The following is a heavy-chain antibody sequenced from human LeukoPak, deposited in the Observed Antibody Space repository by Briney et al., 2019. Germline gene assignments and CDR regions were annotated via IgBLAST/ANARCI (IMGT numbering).Heavy chain of an antibody. CDR1: SGSINNHY. CDR3: AVGPRMEDAFDI. CDR2: IHDSGST. J-gene: IGHJ3*02. V-gene: IGHV4-59*11. D-gene: IGHD2-8*01. Sequence: SETLSLTCIVSSGSINNHYWSWIRQSPGKGLEWIGYIHDSGSTNYNPSLKSRVTISVDTSKNQFSLKLSSVTAADTAVYYCAVGPRMEDAFDIWGQGTMVTVSS.